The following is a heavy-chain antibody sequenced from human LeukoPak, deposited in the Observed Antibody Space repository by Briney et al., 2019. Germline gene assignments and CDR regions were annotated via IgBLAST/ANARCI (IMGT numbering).Heavy chain of an antibody. J-gene: IGHJ4*02. D-gene: IGHD2-2*01. V-gene: IGHV3-7*01. Sequence: PGGSLRLSCAASGFTFSSYWMSWVRQAPGKGLEWVANIKQDGSEKYYVDSVKGRFTISRDNAKNSLYLQMNSLRAEDTAVYYCARSGTRYQLLSVPFDYWGQGTLVTVSS. CDR3: ARSGTRYQLLSVPFDY. CDR1: GFTFSSYW. CDR2: IKQDGSEK.